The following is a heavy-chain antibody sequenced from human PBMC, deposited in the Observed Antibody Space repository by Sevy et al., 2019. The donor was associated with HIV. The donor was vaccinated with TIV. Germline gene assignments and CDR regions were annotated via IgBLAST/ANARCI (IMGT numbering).Heavy chain of an antibody. CDR1: GFTFSSYA. CDR3: AKDRRYGDIGLFDY. J-gene: IGHJ4*02. V-gene: IGHV3-23*01. CDR2: IIGSGGNT. D-gene: IGHD4-17*01. Sequence: GGSLSLSCAASGFTFSSYAMSWVRQAPGKGLEWVSVIIGSGGNTYYADSVKGRFTISRDNSKNRLYLQMNSLRAEDTAVYYCAKDRRYGDIGLFDYWGQGTLVTVSS.